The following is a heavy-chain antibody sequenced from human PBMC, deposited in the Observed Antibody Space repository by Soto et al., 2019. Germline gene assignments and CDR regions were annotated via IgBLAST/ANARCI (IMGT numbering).Heavy chain of an antibody. V-gene: IGHV3-33*01. Sequence: QGQLVQSGGGVVQPGRSLRLSCAASGFKFNSYGMHWVRQAPGKGLEWVAVINYDGSDTSYGDSVKGRFTISRDNSKNTLHLQMSRLRVDDTAVYYCARDRFGGTEGTNWLDPWGQGSLVTVSS. CDR3: ARDRFGGTEGTNWLDP. D-gene: IGHD3-10*01. CDR1: GFKFNSYG. CDR2: INYDGSDT. J-gene: IGHJ5*02.